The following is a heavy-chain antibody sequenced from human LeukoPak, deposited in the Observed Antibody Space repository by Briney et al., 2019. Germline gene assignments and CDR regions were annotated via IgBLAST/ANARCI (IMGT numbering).Heavy chain of an antibody. Sequence: WASVKVSCKASGGTFSSYAISWVRQAPGQGLEWMGGIIPIFGTANYAQKFQGRVTITADKSTSTAYMELSSLRSEDTAVYYCARGMGSVVPAAILTLAHPDAFDIWGQGTMVTVSS. CDR3: ARGMGSVVPAAILTLAHPDAFDI. CDR1: GGTFSSYA. V-gene: IGHV1-69*06. CDR2: IIPIFGTA. J-gene: IGHJ3*02. D-gene: IGHD2-2*01.